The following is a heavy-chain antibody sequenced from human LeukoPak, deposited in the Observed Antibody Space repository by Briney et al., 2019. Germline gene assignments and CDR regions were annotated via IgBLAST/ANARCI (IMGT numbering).Heavy chain of an antibody. CDR2: INHSGST. J-gene: IGHJ4*02. D-gene: IGHD3-3*01. Sequence: SETLSLTCAVYGGSFSGYYWSWIRQPPGKGLEWIGEINHSGSTNYNPSLKSRVTISVATSKNQFSLKLSSVTAADTAVYYCASSLAGYDFWSGYYHYWGQGTLVTVSS. CDR1: GGSFSGYY. CDR3: ASSLAGYDFWSGYYHY. V-gene: IGHV4-34*01.